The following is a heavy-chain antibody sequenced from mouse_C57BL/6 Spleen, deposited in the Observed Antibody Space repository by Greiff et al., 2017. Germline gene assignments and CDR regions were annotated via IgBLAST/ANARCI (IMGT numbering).Heavy chain of an antibody. V-gene: IGHV1-78*01. J-gene: IGHJ4*01. Sequence: QVQLKESDAELVKPGASVKISCKVSGYTFTDHTIHWMKQRPEQGLEWIGYIYPRDGSTKYNEKFKGKATLTADKSSSTAYMQLNSLTSEDSAVYCCARRFYDGFYDYAMDYWGQGTSVTVSS. CDR2: IYPRDGST. CDR1: GYTFTDHT. D-gene: IGHD2-3*01. CDR3: ARRFYDGFYDYAMDY.